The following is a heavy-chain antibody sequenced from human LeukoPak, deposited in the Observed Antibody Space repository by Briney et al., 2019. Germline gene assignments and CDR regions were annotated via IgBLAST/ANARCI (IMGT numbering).Heavy chain of an antibody. J-gene: IGHJ4*02. D-gene: IGHD2-21*02. V-gene: IGHV3-7*01. CDR3: AKEGHIVVVTAPAPFDY. CDR2: IKQDGSEK. CDR1: GFTFSSYW. Sequence: GGSLRLSCAASGFTFSSYWMSWVRQAPGKGLEWVANIKQDGSEKYYVDSVKGRFTISRDNAKNSLYLQMNSLRAEDTAVYYCAKEGHIVVVTAPAPFDYWGQGTLVTVSS.